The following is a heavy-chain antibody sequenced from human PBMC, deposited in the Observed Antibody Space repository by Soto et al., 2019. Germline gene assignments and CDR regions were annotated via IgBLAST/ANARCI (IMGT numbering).Heavy chain of an antibody. Sequence: SLRLSCAASGFIFSSYGIHWVRQAPGKGLEWVSFISYDGSKKFYADSVQGRFTISRDNSKRTLYLQMNSLRPEDTAVYYCATGLERPFQHWGQGTLVTVSS. CDR1: GFIFSSYG. D-gene: IGHD1-1*01. CDR3: ATGLERPFQH. CDR2: ISYDGSKK. J-gene: IGHJ1*01. V-gene: IGHV3-30*03.